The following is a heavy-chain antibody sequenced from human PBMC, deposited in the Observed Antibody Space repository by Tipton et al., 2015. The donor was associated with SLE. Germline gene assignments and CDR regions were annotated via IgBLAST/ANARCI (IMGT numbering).Heavy chain of an antibody. CDR2: IYTSGST. CDR1: DVSISSGSYC. J-gene: IGHJ6*04. D-gene: IGHD2-2*01. CDR3: ARDNIVVPGWMDV. V-gene: IGHV4-61*02. Sequence: TLSLTCTVSDVSISSGSYCWSWIRQPAGKGLEWIGRIYTSGSTNYNPSLKSRVTISVDTSKNQFSLKLSSVTAADTAVYYCARDNIVVPGWMDVWGKGTTVTVSS.